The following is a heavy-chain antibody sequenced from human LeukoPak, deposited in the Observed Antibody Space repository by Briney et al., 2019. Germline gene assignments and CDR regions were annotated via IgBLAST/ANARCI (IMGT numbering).Heavy chain of an antibody. V-gene: IGHV1-8*01. J-gene: IGHJ4*02. CDR3: ASHVLVRGVLPDY. CDR1: GYTFTSYD. D-gene: IGHD3-10*01. CDR2: MNPNSGNT. Sequence: GASVKVSCKASGYTFTSYDINWVRQATGQGLEWMGWMNPNSGNTGYAQEFQGRVTMTRNTSISTAYMELSSLRSEDTAVYYCASHVLVRGVLPDYWGQGTLVTVSS.